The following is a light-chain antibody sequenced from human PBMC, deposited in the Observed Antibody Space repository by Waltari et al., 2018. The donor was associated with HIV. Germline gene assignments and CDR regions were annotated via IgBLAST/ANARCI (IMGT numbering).Light chain of an antibody. J-gene: IGLJ2*01. V-gene: IGLV2-23*02. CDR3: CAYAGSTTYVI. CDR1: SSDVGGYNL. CDR2: EVS. Sequence: QSALTQPASVSGSPGQSLTIPCPGTSSDVGGYNLVSCYPQHPGKPPKLMIYEVSKRPSGVSNRFSGSKSGNTASLTISGLQAEDEADYYCCAYAGSTTYVIFGGGTKLTVL.